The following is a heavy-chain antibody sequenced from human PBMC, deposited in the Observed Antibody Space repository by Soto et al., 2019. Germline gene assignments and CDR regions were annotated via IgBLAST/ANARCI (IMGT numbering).Heavy chain of an antibody. V-gene: IGHV3-48*02. CDR2: ISSSSSTI. CDR3: AREDSSGYLLCDY. Sequence: EVQLVESGGGLVQPGGSLRLSCAASGFTFSSYSMNWVRQAPGKRLEWVSYISSSSSTIYYADSVKGRFTISRDNAKNSLYLQMNSLRDEDTAVYYCAREDSSGYLLCDYRGQGTLVIVSS. D-gene: IGHD3-22*01. CDR1: GFTFSSYS. J-gene: IGHJ4*02.